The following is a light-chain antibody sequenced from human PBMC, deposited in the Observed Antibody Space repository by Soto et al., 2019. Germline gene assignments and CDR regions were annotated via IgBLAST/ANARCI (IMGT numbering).Light chain of an antibody. CDR2: AAS. Sequence: DAQMTQSPSSLSASVGDSVTITCRASQSIGTYLDWYQHKPGKAPKLLIYAASSLQSGVPSRFSGSRSWTDFTLTISSLQPADFATYYCQESHSTFGQGTKLQIK. V-gene: IGKV1-39*01. J-gene: IGKJ2*01. CDR1: QSIGTY. CDR3: QESHST.